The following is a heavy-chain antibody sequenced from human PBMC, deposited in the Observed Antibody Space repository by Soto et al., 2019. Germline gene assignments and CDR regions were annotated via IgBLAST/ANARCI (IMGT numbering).Heavy chain of an antibody. CDR3: ARAPHMVATFDY. CDR1: GGSISSGGYY. J-gene: IGHJ4*02. CDR2: IYYSGST. V-gene: IGHV4-31*03. D-gene: IGHD5-12*01. Sequence: QVQLQESGPGLVKPSQTLSLTCTVSGGSISSGGYYWSWIRQHPGKGLEWIGYIYYSGSTYYNPSLKSRXXIXVGXSKNQCSLKLSSVTAADTAVYYCARAPHMVATFDYWGQGTLVTVSS.